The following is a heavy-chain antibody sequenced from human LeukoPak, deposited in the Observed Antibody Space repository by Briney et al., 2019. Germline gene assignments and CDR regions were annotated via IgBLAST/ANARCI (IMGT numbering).Heavy chain of an antibody. Sequence: NPSETLSLTCTVSRDSISSGIYYWSWVRQPPGKGLEWIGYIYHSGSTYRNPSLKSRVTMSVDRSKNQFSLKLDSVTAADTAVYFCARERIAAAAHFDYWGQGTLVTVSS. D-gene: IGHD6-13*01. J-gene: IGHJ4*02. CDR3: ARERIAAAAHFDY. CDR2: IYHSGST. CDR1: RDSISSGIYY. V-gene: IGHV4-30-2*01.